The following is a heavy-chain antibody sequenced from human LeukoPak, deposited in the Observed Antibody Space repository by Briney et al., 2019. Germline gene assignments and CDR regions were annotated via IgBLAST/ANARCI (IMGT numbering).Heavy chain of an antibody. D-gene: IGHD2-2*02. CDR3: ARLSCSSTTCYIFFDY. Sequence: GESLKISCKGSGYTFTTYWIGWVRQMPGKGLQWMGIIYPGDSDTRYSPSFQGQVTISADKSINTAYLQWSSLKASDTAMYYCARLSCSSTTCYIFFDYWGQGTLVTVSS. J-gene: IGHJ4*02. V-gene: IGHV5-51*01. CDR1: GYTFTTYW. CDR2: IYPGDSDT.